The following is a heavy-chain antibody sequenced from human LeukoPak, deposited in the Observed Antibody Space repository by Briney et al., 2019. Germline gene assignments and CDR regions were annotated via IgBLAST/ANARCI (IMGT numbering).Heavy chain of an antibody. D-gene: IGHD1-14*01. V-gene: IGHV1-8*02. CDR1: GYRFTSYD. CDR3: ARGRSREMDV. Sequence: GASVRVSCKASGYRFTSYDISWVRQAPGQGPEWMGWVNPESGKTGYVQSFQGRLNITRDTSANTAFLDLNNLRSDDTAVYYCARGRSREMDVWGEGTTVIVSS. CDR2: VNPESGKT. J-gene: IGHJ6*04.